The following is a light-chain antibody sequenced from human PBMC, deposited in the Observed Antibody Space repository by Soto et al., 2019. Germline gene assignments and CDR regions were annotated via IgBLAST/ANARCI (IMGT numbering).Light chain of an antibody. CDR2: GAS. Sequence: DIQMTQSPSSLSASVGDRVTITCRPSQDIRNYLAWYQQKPGKVPKLLIYGASTLQSGVPSRFSGSGSGTDFTLTISSLQPEDVATYYCQRYNSASTFGPGTKVEI. CDR3: QRYNSAST. V-gene: IGKV1-27*01. CDR1: QDIRNY. J-gene: IGKJ1*01.